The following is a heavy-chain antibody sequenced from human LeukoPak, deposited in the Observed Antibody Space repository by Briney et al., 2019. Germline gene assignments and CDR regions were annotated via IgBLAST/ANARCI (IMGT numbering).Heavy chain of an antibody. V-gene: IGHV4-30-2*01. CDR3: AVFVVVTVSV. D-gene: IGHD2-21*02. Sequence: KTSQTLSLTCAVSGGSISSGGYSWSWIRQPPGKGLEWIGYIYHSWSTYYNPSLKSRVTISVDTSKNQFSLKLSSVAAADAGVYYCAVFVVVTVSVWGQGTTVTVSS. CDR2: IYHSWST. J-gene: IGHJ6*02. CDR1: GGSISSGGYS.